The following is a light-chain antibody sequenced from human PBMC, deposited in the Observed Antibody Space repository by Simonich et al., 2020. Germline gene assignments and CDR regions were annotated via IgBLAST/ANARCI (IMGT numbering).Light chain of an antibody. CDR3: QQYNSYST. CDR2: KAS. V-gene: IGKV1-5*03. Sequence: DIQMTQSPSTLSASVGDRVTITCRASPSISSWLAWYQQKPGKAPKLLIYKASSLESGVPSRCSGSGSGTEFTLTISSLQPDDFATYYCQQYNSYSTFGQGTKVEIK. J-gene: IGKJ1*01. CDR1: PSISSW.